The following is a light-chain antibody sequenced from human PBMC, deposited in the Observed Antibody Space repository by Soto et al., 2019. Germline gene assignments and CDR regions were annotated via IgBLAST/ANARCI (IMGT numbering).Light chain of an antibody. Sequence: DIVMTQSPLSLPVTPGEPASISCRSSQILLHSNGNNYLDWYLQKPGHSPQLVIYLGSNRASGVPDRFNGSGSGTDFTLKISRVETEDVGVYYCMQALQTPPTFGQGTKVDIK. CDR1: QILLHSNGNNY. J-gene: IGKJ1*01. CDR3: MQALQTPPT. V-gene: IGKV2-28*01. CDR2: LGS.